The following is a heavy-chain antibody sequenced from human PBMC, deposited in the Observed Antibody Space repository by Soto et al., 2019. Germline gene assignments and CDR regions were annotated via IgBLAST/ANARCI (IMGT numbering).Heavy chain of an antibody. CDR2: ISSSSSTI. CDR1: GFTFSSYS. Sequence: GGSLRLSCAASGFTFSSYSMNWVRQAPGKGLEWVSYISSSSSTIYYADSVKGRFTISRDNAKNSLYLQMNSLRDEDTAVYYCARDRYYYDSSGYPDRTFDYWGQGTLVTVSS. V-gene: IGHV3-48*02. D-gene: IGHD3-22*01. J-gene: IGHJ4*02. CDR3: ARDRYYYDSSGYPDRTFDY.